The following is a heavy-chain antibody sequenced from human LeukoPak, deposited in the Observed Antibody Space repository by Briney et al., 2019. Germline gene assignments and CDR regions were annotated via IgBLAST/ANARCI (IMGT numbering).Heavy chain of an antibody. CDR1: GGSISSYY. J-gene: IGHJ6*03. CDR3: ARHITYYDILTGYYADYYYYYMDV. CDR2: IYYSGST. V-gene: IGHV4-39*01. Sequence: SETLSLTCTVSGGSISSYYWGWIRQPPGKGLEWIGSIYYSGSTYYNPSLKSRVTISVDTSKNQFSLKLSSVTAADTAVYYCARHITYYDILTGYYADYYYYYMDVWGKGTTVTVSS. D-gene: IGHD3-9*01.